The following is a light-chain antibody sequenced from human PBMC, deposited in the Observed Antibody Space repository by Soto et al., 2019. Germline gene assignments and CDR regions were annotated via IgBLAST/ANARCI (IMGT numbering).Light chain of an antibody. Sequence: QSALTQPPSASGSPGQSVTISCTGTSIDVGGYNYVSWYQQHPGEAPKLMIYEVSQRPSGVPDRFSGSKSGNTASLTVSGLQAEDEADYYCSSFAGSNTVVFGGGTKLTGL. CDR3: SSFAGSNTVV. V-gene: IGLV2-8*01. CDR1: SIDVGGYNY. J-gene: IGLJ2*01. CDR2: EVS.